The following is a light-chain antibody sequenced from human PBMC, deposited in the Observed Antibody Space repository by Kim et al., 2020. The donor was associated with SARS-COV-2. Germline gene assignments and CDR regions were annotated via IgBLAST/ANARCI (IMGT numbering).Light chain of an antibody. Sequence: QSVLTQPPSASGTPGQRVTISCSGSSSNIGINTVNWYQQLPGMAPKLLMYSNDQRPSGIPDRFSGSKSGTSASLAVSGLQAEDEADYYCAAWDDSLDVPMFGGGTQLTV. V-gene: IGLV1-44*01. CDR1: SSNIGINT. J-gene: IGLJ3*02. CDR2: SND. CDR3: AAWDDSLDVPM.